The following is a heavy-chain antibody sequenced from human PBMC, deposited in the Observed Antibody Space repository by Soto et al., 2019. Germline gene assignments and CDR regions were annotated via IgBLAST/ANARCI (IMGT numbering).Heavy chain of an antibody. CDR3: ARDELGTSVYDAFDI. CDR1: GHTFRGYY. V-gene: IGHV1-2*04. Sequence: QVQLVQSGAEVKKPGASVKVSCKASGHTFRGYYIHWGRQAPGQGLECMGWIDLNTGGAIYEQKFQGWVTRTSDTSIERADMDLYSLKSDDTAVYYGARDELGTSVYDAFDIWGQGTMVTVSS. D-gene: IGHD7-27*01. J-gene: IGHJ3*02. CDR2: IDLNTGGA.